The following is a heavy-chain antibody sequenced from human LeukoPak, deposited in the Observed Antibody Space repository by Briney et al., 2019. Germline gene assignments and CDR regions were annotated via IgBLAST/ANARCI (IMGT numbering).Heavy chain of an antibody. CDR2: RGTSGDT. CDR3: AQKTPGTHPFDY. CDR1: GFTFSSYA. V-gene: IGHV3-23*01. D-gene: IGHD6-13*01. J-gene: IGHJ4*02. Sequence: GGSLRLSCAASGFTFSSYAMNWVRQAPGKGLEWVSARGTSGDTYYAASVRGRFTISRDNAKNTVYLQMSSLRAEDTAVYYCAQKTPGTHPFDYWGQGTLVTVSS.